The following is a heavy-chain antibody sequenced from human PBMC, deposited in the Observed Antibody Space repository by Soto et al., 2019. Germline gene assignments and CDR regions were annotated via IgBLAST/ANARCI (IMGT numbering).Heavy chain of an antibody. CDR3: ARERSAAGAGWFDP. CDR1: GYTFTSYD. J-gene: IGHJ5*02. Sequence: QVQPVQSGAEVKKPGASVKVSCKASGYTFTSYDINWVRQATGQGLEWMGWMNPNSGNTDYAQKFQGRVTMTRNTSISTAYMELSSLTSEDTAVYYCARERSAAGAGWFDPWGQGTLVTVSS. D-gene: IGHD6-13*01. V-gene: IGHV1-8*01. CDR2: MNPNSGNT.